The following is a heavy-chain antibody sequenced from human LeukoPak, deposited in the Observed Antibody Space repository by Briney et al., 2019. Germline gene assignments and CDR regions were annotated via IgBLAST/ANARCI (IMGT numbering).Heavy chain of an antibody. V-gene: IGHV3-21*01. CDR2: ITDSSSSM. Sequence: GGSLRLSCAASGCTFSSYTMNWVRQAPGKGLEWVSSITDSSSSMYYADSVKGRFTISRDNAKNSLYLQMNSLRAEETAVYYCARDFSSGSYYGDYHFDYWGQGTLVTVSS. CDR3: ARDFSSGSYYGDYHFDY. D-gene: IGHD1-26*01. J-gene: IGHJ4*02. CDR1: GCTFSSYT.